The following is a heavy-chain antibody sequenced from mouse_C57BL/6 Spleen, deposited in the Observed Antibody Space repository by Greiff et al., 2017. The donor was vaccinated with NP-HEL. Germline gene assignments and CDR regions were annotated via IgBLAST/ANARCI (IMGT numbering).Heavy chain of an antibody. Sequence: QVQLQQSGAELVRPGTSVKVSCKASGYAFTNYLIEWVKQRPGQGLEWIGVINPGSGGTNYNEKFKGKATLTADKSSSTAYMQRSSLTSEDAAVYFCARSYCGSRDYWGQGTSVTVSS. CDR1: GYAFTNYL. D-gene: IGHD1-1*01. CDR2: INPGSGGT. J-gene: IGHJ4*01. CDR3: ARSYCGSRDY. V-gene: IGHV1-54*01.